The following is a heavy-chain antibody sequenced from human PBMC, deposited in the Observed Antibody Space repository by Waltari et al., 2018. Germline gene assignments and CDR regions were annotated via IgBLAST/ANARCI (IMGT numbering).Heavy chain of an antibody. CDR2: ISYHGSNQ. V-gene: IGHV3-30*18. D-gene: IGHD5-18*01. CDR3: AKDRSGYSTSSYGLGV. J-gene: IGHJ6*02. CDR1: GFTFNIYA. Sequence: QVQVVDSGGGVVQPGPSLRLSCASSGFTFNIYAMPWVRQAPGKGLEWVASISYHGSNQFYADSVEGRFIISRANSKNTLSLQMNGLTPEDTAVYYCAKDRSGYSTSSYGLGVWGQGTAVIVSS.